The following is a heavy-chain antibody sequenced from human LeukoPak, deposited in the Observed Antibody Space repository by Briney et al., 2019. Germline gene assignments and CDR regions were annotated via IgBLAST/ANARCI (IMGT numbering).Heavy chain of an antibody. CDR3: AKDAVAGTAPDFPSDY. D-gene: IGHD6-19*01. V-gene: IGHV3-23*01. J-gene: IGHJ4*02. CDR2: ISGSGGST. CDR1: GFTSSSYA. Sequence: GGSLRLSCAASGFTSSSYAMSWVRQAPGKGLEWVSAISGSGGSTYYADSVKGRFTISRDNSKNTLYLQMNSLRAEDTAVYYCAKDAVAGTAPDFPSDYWGQGTLVTVSS.